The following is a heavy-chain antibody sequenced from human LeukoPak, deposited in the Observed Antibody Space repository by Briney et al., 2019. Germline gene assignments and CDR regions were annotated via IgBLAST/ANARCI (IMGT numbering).Heavy chain of an antibody. CDR2: NSGSGGST. J-gene: IGHJ4*02. D-gene: IGHD3-10*01. Sequence: GGSLRLSCAASVFTFSSYAMSWVRQAPGKGLEWVSANSGSGGSTYYADSVKGRFTISRDNSKNTLYLQMNSLRAEDTAVYYCAMMVRGVIIGDYFDYWGQGTLVTVSS. V-gene: IGHV3-23*01. CDR3: AMMVRGVIIGDYFDY. CDR1: VFTFSSYA.